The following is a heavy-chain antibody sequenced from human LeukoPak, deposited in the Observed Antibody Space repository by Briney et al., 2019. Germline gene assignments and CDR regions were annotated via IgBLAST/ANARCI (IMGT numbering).Heavy chain of an antibody. CDR3: ARGKSGYPDAFDI. D-gene: IGHD3-3*01. J-gene: IGHJ3*02. CDR2: ISSSSSTI. CDR1: GFXFSSYS. V-gene: IGHV3-48*02. Sequence: GGSLRLSCAASGFXFSSYSINWVRQAPGKGLEWVSYISSSSSTIYYADSVKGRFTISRDNAKNSLYLQMNSLRDEDTAVYYCARGKSGYPDAFDIWGQGTMVTVSS.